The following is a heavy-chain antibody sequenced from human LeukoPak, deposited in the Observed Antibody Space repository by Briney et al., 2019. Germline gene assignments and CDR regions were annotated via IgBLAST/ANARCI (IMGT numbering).Heavy chain of an antibody. Sequence: SETLSLTCTVSGDSINTYYWSWIRQPPGKGLEWIGYIYYRVTSDYNPSLKSRVTISVDKSKNQFSLKLSSVTAADTAVYYCARDRGTPDYYDTSGYDYWGQGTLVTVSS. CDR2: IYYRVTS. D-gene: IGHD3-22*01. CDR3: ARDRGTPDYYDTSGYDY. J-gene: IGHJ4*02. CDR1: GDSINTYY. V-gene: IGHV4-59*12.